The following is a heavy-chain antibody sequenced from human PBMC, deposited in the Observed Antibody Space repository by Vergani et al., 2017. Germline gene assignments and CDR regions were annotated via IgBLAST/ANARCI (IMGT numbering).Heavy chain of an antibody. CDR1: GGSISSSSHF. D-gene: IGHD3-10*01. V-gene: IGHV4-39*07. J-gene: IGHJ4*02. CDR2: IYYSGST. CDR3: ASRRPRLNLGSKSNAGTFDS. Sequence: QLQLHKSGPGLVKPSETLSLTCTLSGGSISSSSHFWGWLRQTPGKGLEWIGSIYYSGSTYYNPSLKSRVSISVDTSRGEFTLTVTSVTAADTGLYFCASRRPRLNLGSKSNAGTFDSWGQGTLVTVSS.